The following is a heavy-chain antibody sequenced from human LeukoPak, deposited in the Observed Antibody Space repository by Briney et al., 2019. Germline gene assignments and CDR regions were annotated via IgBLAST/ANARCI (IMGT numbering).Heavy chain of an antibody. CDR1: GYTFTGYY. Sequence: ASVKVSCKASGYTFTGYYMHWVRQAPGQGLEWMGWINPNSGGTNYAQKFQGRVTMTRDTSISTAYMELRSLRSDDTAVYYCARLDIVVVPAAIEAYYYYMDVWGKGTTVTVSS. D-gene: IGHD2-2*02. CDR3: ARLDIVVVPAAIEAYYYYMDV. J-gene: IGHJ6*03. CDR2: INPNSGGT. V-gene: IGHV1-2*02.